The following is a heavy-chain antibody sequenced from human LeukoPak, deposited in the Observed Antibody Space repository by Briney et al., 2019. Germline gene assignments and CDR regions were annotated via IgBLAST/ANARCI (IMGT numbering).Heavy chain of an antibody. D-gene: IGHD6-13*01. V-gene: IGHV1-2*02. CDR2: INPNSGGT. Sequence: ASVKVSCKASGYTFTGYYMHWVRQAPGQGLEWMGWINPNSGGTNYAQKFQGRVTMTRDTSISTAYMELSWLRSDDTAVYYCARDLIAAAGILWFDPWGQGTLVTVSS. CDR3: ARDLIAAAGILWFDP. J-gene: IGHJ5*02. CDR1: GYTFTGYY.